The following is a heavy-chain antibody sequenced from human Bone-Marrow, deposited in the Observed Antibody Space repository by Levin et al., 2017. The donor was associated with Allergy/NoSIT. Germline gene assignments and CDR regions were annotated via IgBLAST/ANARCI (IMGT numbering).Heavy chain of an antibody. Sequence: GESLKISCAASGFSFNNYGFHWDRQAPGKGLEWVALIWHDGYNEYYADSVKGRFSISRDTSENTVYLQMNSLRPEDTAVYYCASYHAPSSTYFDYWGQGTLVTVSS. J-gene: IGHJ4*02. CDR3: ASYHAPSSTYFDY. CDR1: GFSFNNYG. D-gene: IGHD1-14*01. CDR2: IWHDGYNE. V-gene: IGHV3-33*01.